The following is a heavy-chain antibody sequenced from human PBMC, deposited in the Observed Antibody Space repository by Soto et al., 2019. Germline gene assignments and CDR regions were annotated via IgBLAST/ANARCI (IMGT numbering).Heavy chain of an antibody. Sequence: PGGSLRLSCAASGFSVRTNYMSWVRQAPGKGLDWVSVFESGGSIYYADSVKGRFIISRDYAKNTVDLQMNSLRVEDTAVYYCARAVAGGSDWFDPWGQGTLVTVSS. D-gene: IGHD6-19*01. CDR3: ARAVAGGSDWFDP. CDR1: GFSVRTNY. V-gene: IGHV3-53*01. J-gene: IGHJ5*02. CDR2: FESGGSI.